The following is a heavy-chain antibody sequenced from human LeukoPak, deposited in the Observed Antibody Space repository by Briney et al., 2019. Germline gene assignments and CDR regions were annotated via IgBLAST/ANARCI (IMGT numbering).Heavy chain of an antibody. CDR2: ISGSGGST. Sequence: TGGSLRLSCAASGFTFSSYAMSWVRQAPGKGLEWVSAISGSGGSTYYADSVKGRFTISRDNSKNTLYLQMNSLRAEDTAVYYCASSFAGFLTGLIIHLGWFDPWGQGTLVTVSS. J-gene: IGHJ5*02. D-gene: IGHD3-9*01. CDR3: ASSFAGFLTGLIIHLGWFDP. CDR1: GFTFSSYA. V-gene: IGHV3-23*01.